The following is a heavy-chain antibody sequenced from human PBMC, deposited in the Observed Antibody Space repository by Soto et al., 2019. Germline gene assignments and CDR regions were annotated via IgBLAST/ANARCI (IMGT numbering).Heavy chain of an antibody. Sequence: QIQLVQSEGEVRQPGASVKVSCKTSGYTFTNYGVTWVRQAPGQGLEWMGWLNTYNGNTKYAQKLQGRVTMTKDTSTSTAYVERRRLRSHDTAVYCCARAQTPAESDLWGQGTLVTVSS. CDR1: GYTFTNYG. CDR2: LNTYNGNT. J-gene: IGHJ5*02. CDR3: ARAQTPAESDL. V-gene: IGHV1-18*01.